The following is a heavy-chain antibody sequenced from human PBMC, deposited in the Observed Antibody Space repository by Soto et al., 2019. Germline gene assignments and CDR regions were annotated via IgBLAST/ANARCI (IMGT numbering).Heavy chain of an antibody. D-gene: IGHD5-18*01. CDR2: IIPIFGTA. J-gene: IGHJ6*02. CDR1: GGTFSSYA. Sequence: SVKVSCKASGGTFSSYAISWVRQAPGQGLEWMGEIIPIFGTANYAQKFQGRVTITADESTSTAYMELSSLRSEDTAVYYCARDLVDTAMVPYYYYYGMDVWGQGTTVTVSS. V-gene: IGHV1-69*13. CDR3: ARDLVDTAMVPYYYYYGMDV.